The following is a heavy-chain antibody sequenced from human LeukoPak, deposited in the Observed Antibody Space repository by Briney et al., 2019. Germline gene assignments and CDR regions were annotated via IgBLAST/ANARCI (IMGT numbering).Heavy chain of an antibody. CDR3: ARLIAAAVTWDYYYYMDV. V-gene: IGHV4-4*02. CDR2: INHSGST. J-gene: IGHJ6*03. Sequence: SETLSLTCAVSGGSISSSNWWSWVRQPPGKGLEWIGEINHSGSTNYNPSLKSRVTISVDTSKNQFSLKLSSVTAADTAVYYCARLIAAAVTWDYYYYMDVWGKGTTVTISS. D-gene: IGHD6-13*01. CDR1: GGSISSSNW.